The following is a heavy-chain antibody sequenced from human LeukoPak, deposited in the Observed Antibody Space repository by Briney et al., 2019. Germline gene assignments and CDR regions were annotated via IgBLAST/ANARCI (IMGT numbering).Heavy chain of an antibody. J-gene: IGHJ4*02. CDR2: ISSSSSYT. CDR3: ARVLGYAYYYFDY. V-gene: IGHV3-11*06. Sequence: PGGSLRLSCAASGFTFSDYYMSRIRQAPGKGLEWVSYISSSSSYTNYADSVKGRFTISRDNAKNSLYLQMNSLSAEDTAVYYCARVLGYAYYYFDYWGQGTLVTVSS. D-gene: IGHD3-16*01. CDR1: GFTFSDYY.